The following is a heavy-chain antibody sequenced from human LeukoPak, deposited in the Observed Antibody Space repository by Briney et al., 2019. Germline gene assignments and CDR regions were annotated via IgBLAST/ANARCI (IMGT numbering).Heavy chain of an antibody. V-gene: IGHV4-39*01. D-gene: IGHD3-10*01. CDR2: IYYSGTT. CDR1: GGAISSSHYC. Sequence: PSETLSLTCTVSGGAISSSHYCWGWIRQPPGKGLEWIGTIYYSGTTYYNPSLESRVTISEDTSKNQFSLTLKSVTAADTAVYYCARQISDYYYYYIDVWGKGTTVTVSS. J-gene: IGHJ6*03. CDR3: ARQISDYYYYYIDV.